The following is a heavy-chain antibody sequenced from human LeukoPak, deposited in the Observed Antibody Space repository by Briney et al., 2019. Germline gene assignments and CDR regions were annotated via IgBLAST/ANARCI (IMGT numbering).Heavy chain of an antibody. CDR1: GGSISSGGYY. CDR3: ARGYCSGGSCYRDFDY. J-gene: IGHJ4*02. CDR2: INHSGST. Sequence: SQTLSLTCTVSGGSISSGGYYWSWIRQPPGKGLEWIGQINHSGSTKYNPSLKSRVTISLDTSQNQFSLNLSSVTAADTAVYYCARGYCSGGSCYRDFDYWGQGTLVTVSS. D-gene: IGHD2-15*01. V-gene: IGHV4-30-2*01.